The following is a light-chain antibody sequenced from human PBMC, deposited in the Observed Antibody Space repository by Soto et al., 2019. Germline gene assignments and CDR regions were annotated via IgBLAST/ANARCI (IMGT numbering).Light chain of an antibody. CDR2: WAS. CDR1: QSVLYSSNNKNY. V-gene: IGKV4-1*01. CDR3: QQYYSTPFT. Sequence: DIVMTQSPDSLAVSLGERATINCKCSQSVLYSSNNKNYLAWYQQKPGQPPKLLIYWASTRESGVPDRFSGSGSGTDFTPTISSLQAEDVAVYYCQQYYSTPFTFGGGTKVDIK. J-gene: IGKJ4*01.